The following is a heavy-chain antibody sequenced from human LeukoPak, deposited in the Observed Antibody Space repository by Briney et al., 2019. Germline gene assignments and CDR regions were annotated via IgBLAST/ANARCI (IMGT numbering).Heavy chain of an antibody. CDR1: GFTFSSYG. J-gene: IGHJ4*02. D-gene: IGHD2-2*01. Sequence: GRSLRLSCAASGFTFSSYGMHWVRQAPGKGLEWVAVIWYDGSNKYYADSVKGRSTISRDNSKNTLYLQMNSLRAEDTAVYYCARETVYHSSLDYWGQGTLVTVSS. CDR3: ARETVYHSSLDY. V-gene: IGHV3-33*01. CDR2: IWYDGSNK.